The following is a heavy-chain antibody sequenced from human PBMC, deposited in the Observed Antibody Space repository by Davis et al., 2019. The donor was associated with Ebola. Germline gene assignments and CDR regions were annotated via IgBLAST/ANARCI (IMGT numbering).Heavy chain of an antibody. J-gene: IGHJ4*02. CDR1: GFTFSSYS. Sequence: GESLKIPCAASGFTFSSYSMNWVRQAPGKGLEWVSSISSSSSYIYYADSVKGRFTISRDNAKNSLYLQMNSLRAEDTAVYYCARSGYGSGSFIVTFDYWGQGTLVTVSS. CDR2: ISSSSSYI. V-gene: IGHV3-21*01. CDR3: ARSGYGSGSFIVTFDY. D-gene: IGHD3-10*01.